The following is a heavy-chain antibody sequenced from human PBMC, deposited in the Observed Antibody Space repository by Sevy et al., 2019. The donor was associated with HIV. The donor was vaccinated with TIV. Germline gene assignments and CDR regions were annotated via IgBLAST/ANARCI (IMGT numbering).Heavy chain of an antibody. D-gene: IGHD5-18*01. J-gene: IGHJ6*03. CDR2: ISAYNGNT. CDR1: GYTFTSYG. V-gene: IGHV1-18*01. CDR3: ARRVGRLQLSRLYYYYYMDV. Sequence: ASVKVSCKASGYTFTSYGISWVRQAPGQGLEWMGWISAYNGNTNYAQKLQGRVTMTTDTSTSTAYMELRSLRSDDTAVYYCARRVGRLQLSRLYYYYYMDVWGKGTTVTVSS.